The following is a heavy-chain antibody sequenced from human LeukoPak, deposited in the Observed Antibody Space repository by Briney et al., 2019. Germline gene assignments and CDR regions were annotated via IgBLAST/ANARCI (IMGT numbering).Heavy chain of an antibody. CDR2: IYLYGTT. CDR3: ARQKWEQQGRDYYFNGLDV. CDR1: GFTVSNNY. J-gene: IGHJ6*02. Sequence: GSLRLSCAASGFTVSNNYMSWVRQSPVKGLEWIGEIYLYGTTNYNPSFTSRVTMSVDRSRNQFSLKLTSVTAADTAVYYCARQKWEQQGRDYYFNGLDVWGPGTTVIASS. V-gene: IGHV4-4*02. D-gene: IGHD1/OR15-1a*01.